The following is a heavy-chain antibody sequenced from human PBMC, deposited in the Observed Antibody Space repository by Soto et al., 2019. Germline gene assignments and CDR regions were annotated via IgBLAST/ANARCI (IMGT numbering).Heavy chain of an antibody. V-gene: IGHV3-23*01. CDR1: GFTFSSYA. Sequence: GGSLRLSCAASGFTFSSYAMSWVRQAPGKGLEWVSAISGSGGSTYYADSVKGRFTISRDNSKNTLYLQMNSLRAEDTAVYYCAKDQRNGYYDILTGAFWPNLFDYWGQGTLVTVSS. CDR2: ISGSGGST. J-gene: IGHJ4*02. D-gene: IGHD3-9*01. CDR3: AKDQRNGYYDILTGAFWPNLFDY.